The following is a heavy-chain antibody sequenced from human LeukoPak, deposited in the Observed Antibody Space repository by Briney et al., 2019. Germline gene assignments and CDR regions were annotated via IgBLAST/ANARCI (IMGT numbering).Heavy chain of an antibody. CDR3: ARGLVVPAAIGGYCYGMDV. CDR1: GYTFTSYD. D-gene: IGHD2-2*02. V-gene: IGHV1-8*01. Sequence: ASVKVSCKASGYTFTSYDINWVRQATGQGLEWMGWMNPNSGNTGYAQKFQGRVTMTRNTSISTAYMELSSLRSEDTAVYYCARGLVVPAAIGGYCYGMDVWGQGTTVTVSS. J-gene: IGHJ6*02. CDR2: MNPNSGNT.